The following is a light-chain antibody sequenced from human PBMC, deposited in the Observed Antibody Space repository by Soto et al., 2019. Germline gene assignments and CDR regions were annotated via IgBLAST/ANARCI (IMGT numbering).Light chain of an antibody. CDR3: SSFTGTTTLDV. V-gene: IGLV2-14*03. J-gene: IGLJ1*01. Sequence: SALTQPASVSGSPGQSITISCTGTSSDVGAYKYVSWYQQHPGKAPKLIIYGVSNRPSGVSNRFSGFKSGNTAFLTISGLQPEDEADYYCSSFTGTTTLDVFGTGTKVTVL. CDR1: SSDVGAYKY. CDR2: GVS.